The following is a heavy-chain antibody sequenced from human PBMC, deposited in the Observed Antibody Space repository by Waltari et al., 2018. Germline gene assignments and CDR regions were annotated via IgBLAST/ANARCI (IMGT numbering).Heavy chain of an antibody. Sequence: QVQLQQWGAGLLKPSETLSLTCAVYGGSFSGYYWSWIRQPPGKGLEWSGEINHSGSPNYHPPLKSRVTRSVDTSKNQFSLKLSSVTAADTAVYYCARRYYYFDYWGQGTLVTVSS. CDR3: ARRYYYFDY. CDR2: INHSGSP. V-gene: IGHV4-34*01. CDR1: GGSFSGYY. D-gene: IGHD1-1*01. J-gene: IGHJ4*02.